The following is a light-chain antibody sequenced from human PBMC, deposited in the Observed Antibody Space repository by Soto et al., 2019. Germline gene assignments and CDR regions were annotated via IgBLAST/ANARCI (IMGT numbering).Light chain of an antibody. CDR3: CSYAGDYTLV. CDR1: SSDVGGYNY. Sequence: QSALTQPRSVSGSPGQSVTISCTGTSSDVGGYNYVSWYQQHPGRAPRVMIYDVQTRPSGVPDRFSGSKSGNTASLTISELQAEDEADYYCCSYAGDYTLVFGTGTKVTVL. V-gene: IGLV2-11*01. CDR2: DVQ. J-gene: IGLJ1*01.